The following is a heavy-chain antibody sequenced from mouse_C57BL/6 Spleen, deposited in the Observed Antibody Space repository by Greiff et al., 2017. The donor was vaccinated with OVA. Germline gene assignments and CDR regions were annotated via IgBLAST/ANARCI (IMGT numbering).Heavy chain of an antibody. CDR1: GYTFTSYW. J-gene: IGHJ3*01. CDR2: IDPSDSYT. CDR3: AREDDYPFAY. Sequence: QVQLQQPGAELVRPGTSVKLSCKASGYTFTSYWMHWVKQRPGQGLEWIGVIDPSDSYTNYNQKFKGKATLTVDTSSSTAYMQLSSLTSEDSAVYYCAREDDYPFAYWGQGTLVTVSA. V-gene: IGHV1-59*01. D-gene: IGHD2-4*01.